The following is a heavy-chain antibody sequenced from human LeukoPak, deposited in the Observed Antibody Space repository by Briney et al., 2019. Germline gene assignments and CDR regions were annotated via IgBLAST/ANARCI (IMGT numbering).Heavy chain of an antibody. CDR1: GYTFTGYY. CDR3: ARESSIADYYYYYMDV. CDR2: INPNSGGT. V-gene: IGHV1-2*02. Sequence: ASVKVSCKASGYTFTGYYMHWVRQAPGQGLEWMGWINPNSGGTNYAQKFQGRVTMTRDTSISTAYMELSRLRSDDTAVYYCARESSIADYYYYYMDVWGKGTTVTVSS. D-gene: IGHD6-6*01. J-gene: IGHJ6*03.